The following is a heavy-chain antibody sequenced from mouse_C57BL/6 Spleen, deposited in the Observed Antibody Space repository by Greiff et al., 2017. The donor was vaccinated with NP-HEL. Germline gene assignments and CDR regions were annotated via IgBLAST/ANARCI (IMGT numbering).Heavy chain of an antibody. CDR2: IDPSDSYT. CDR1: GYTFTSYW. Sequence: QVQLQQPGAELVMPGASVKLSCKASGYTFTSYWMHWVKQRPGQGLEWIGEIDPSDSYTNYNQKFKGKSTLTVDKSSSTAYMQLSSLTSEDSAVYYCAGGDSNYWFAYWGQGTLVTVSA. J-gene: IGHJ3*01. D-gene: IGHD2-5*01. V-gene: IGHV1-69*01. CDR3: AGGDSNYWFAY.